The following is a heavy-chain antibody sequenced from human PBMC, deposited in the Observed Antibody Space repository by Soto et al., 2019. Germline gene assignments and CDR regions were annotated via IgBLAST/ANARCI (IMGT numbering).Heavy chain of an antibody. D-gene: IGHD6-6*01. CDR1: GFTFSTYN. J-gene: IGHJ4*02. V-gene: IGHV3-21*01. CDR3: AXALWQLGTALDY. Sequence: EVQLVESGGGLVKPGGSLRLSCAASGFTFSTYNMNWVRQAPGKGLEWVSSISSSGTYIYYADSVKGRFTISRDNAKNSXXLQMNXLRAXDTAVYYCAXALWQLGTALDYWGQGTLVTVSS. CDR2: ISSSGTYI.